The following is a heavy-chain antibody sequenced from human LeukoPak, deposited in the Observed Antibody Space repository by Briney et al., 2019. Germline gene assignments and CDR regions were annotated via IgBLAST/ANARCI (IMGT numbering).Heavy chain of an antibody. CDR3: ARGYGSGSYTIFDY. CDR1: GFTFSSYE. V-gene: IGHV3-48*03. D-gene: IGHD3-10*01. J-gene: IGHJ4*02. Sequence: GGSLRLSCAASGFTFSSYEMNWVRQAPGKGLEWVSYISSSGSTIYYADSVKGRFTISRDNAKNSLYLQMNSLRAEDTALYYCARGYGSGSYTIFDYWGQGTLATVSS. CDR2: ISSSGSTI.